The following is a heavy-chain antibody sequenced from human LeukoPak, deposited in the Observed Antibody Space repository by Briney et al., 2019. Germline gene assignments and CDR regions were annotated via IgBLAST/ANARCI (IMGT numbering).Heavy chain of an antibody. CDR1: GGSFSGYY. J-gene: IGHJ5*02. Sequence: SETLSLTCAVYGGSFSGYYWSWIRQPPGKGLEWIGEINHSGSTNYNPSLKSRVTISVDTSKNQFSLKLSSVTAADTAVYYCARAMVRGVMFVVARRGMLYWFDPWGQGTLVTVSS. CDR2: INHSGST. V-gene: IGHV4-34*01. D-gene: IGHD3-10*01. CDR3: ARAMVRGVMFVVARRGMLYWFDP.